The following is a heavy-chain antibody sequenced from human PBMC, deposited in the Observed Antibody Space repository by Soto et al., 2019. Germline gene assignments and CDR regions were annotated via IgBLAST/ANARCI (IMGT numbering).Heavy chain of an antibody. CDR3: AKDRWEYSSGRYGMDV. D-gene: IGHD6-19*01. CDR1: GFTFSSYG. CDR2: ISYDGSNK. V-gene: IGHV3-30*18. J-gene: IGHJ6*02. Sequence: QVQLVESGGGVVQPGRSLRLSCAASGFTFSSYGMHWVRQAPGKGLEWVAVISYDGSNKYYADSVKGRFTISRDNSKNTLYLQMNSLRAEDTDVYYCAKDRWEYSSGRYGMDVWGQGTTVTVSS.